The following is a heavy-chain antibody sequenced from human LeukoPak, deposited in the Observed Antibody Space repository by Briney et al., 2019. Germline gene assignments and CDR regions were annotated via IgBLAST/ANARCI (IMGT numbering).Heavy chain of an antibody. D-gene: IGHD3-22*01. V-gene: IGHV3-23*01. Sequence: GGSLRLSCAVSGIILSNYGMSWVRQAPGKGLEWVAGISGSGGRTNYADSVKGRFTTSRDNPKNTLYLQMSSLRAEDTAVYFCAKRGVVIRVILVGFHKEAYYFDSWGQGALVTVSS. CDR2: ISGSGGRT. CDR3: AKRGVVIRVILVGFHKEAYYFDS. CDR1: GIILSNYG. J-gene: IGHJ4*02.